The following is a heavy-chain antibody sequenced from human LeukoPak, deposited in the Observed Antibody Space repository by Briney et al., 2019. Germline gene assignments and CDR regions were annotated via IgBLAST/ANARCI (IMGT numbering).Heavy chain of an antibody. V-gene: IGHV3-23*01. Sequence: PGGSLRLSCAASGFTFNTYAMSWVRQAPGKGLEWVSGISASGGSTYYADSVKGRFTISRDNSKNTLYLQMNSLRVEDTAVYYCAKDPPYSSSWYYFDYWGQGTLVTVSS. CDR1: GFTFNTYA. D-gene: IGHD6-13*01. CDR3: AKDPPYSSSWYYFDY. CDR2: ISASGGST. J-gene: IGHJ4*02.